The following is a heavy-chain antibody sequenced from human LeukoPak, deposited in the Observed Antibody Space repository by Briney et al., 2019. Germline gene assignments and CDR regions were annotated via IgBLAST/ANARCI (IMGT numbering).Heavy chain of an antibody. CDR3: ATEDRITMIVVVPFQH. J-gene: IGHJ1*01. D-gene: IGHD3-22*01. CDR2: VDPEDGET. Sequence: ASVKISCKVSGYTFTDYYMHWVLQAPGKGLEWMGLVDPEDGETIYAEKFQGRVTITADTSTDTAYMELSSLRSEDTAVYYCATEDRITMIVVVPFQHWGQGTLVTVSS. CDR1: GYTFTDYY. V-gene: IGHV1-69-2*01.